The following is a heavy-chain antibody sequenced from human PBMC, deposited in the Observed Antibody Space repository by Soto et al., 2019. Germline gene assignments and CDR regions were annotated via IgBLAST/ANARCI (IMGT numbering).Heavy chain of an antibody. J-gene: IGHJ4*02. D-gene: IGHD3-3*01. CDR3: ATRPIRFLEWLLSYFDY. V-gene: IGHV1-24*01. CDR1: GYTLTELS. CDR2: FDPEDGET. Sequence: ASVKVSCKVSGYTLTELSMHWVLQAPGKGLEWMGGFDPEDGETIYAQKFQGRVTMTEDTSTDTAYMELSSLRSEDTAVYYCATRPIRFLEWLLSYFDYWGQGTLVTVSS.